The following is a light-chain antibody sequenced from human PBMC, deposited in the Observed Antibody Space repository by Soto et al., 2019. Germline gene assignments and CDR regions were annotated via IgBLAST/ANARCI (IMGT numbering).Light chain of an antibody. V-gene: IGLV2-14*01. CDR2: EVG. CDR1: SSDVGGHNH. CDR3: NSYTSSSTHV. Sequence: QSALTQPASVSGSPGQSITISCTGSSSDVGGHNHVSWYQQHPGKAHKLIIYEVGNRPSGVSNRFSGSKSGNTASLTISGFQAEDEADYYCNSYTSSSTHVFGTGTKLTVL. J-gene: IGLJ1*01.